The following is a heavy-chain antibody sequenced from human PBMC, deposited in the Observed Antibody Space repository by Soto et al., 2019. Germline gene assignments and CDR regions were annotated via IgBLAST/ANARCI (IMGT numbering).Heavy chain of an antibody. J-gene: IGHJ3*02. CDR3: AAGALPEEFDAFDI. V-gene: IGHV3-66*01. CDR1: GITVSSNY. D-gene: IGHD3-10*01. CDR2: IYRNGKT. Sequence: EVQLVESGGELAQPGGSLRLSCAASGITVSSNYMSWVRQAPGKGLDWVSVIYRNGKTYYADSVKGRFIISRDNSKNTLYLPMNGLRADDTAVYYCAAGALPEEFDAFDIWGQGTMVTVSS.